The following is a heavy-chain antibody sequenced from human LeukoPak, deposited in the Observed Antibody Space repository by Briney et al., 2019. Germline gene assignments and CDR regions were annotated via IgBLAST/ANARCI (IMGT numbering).Heavy chain of an antibody. CDR2: ISGSGGST. J-gene: IGHJ4*02. V-gene: IGHV3-23*01. CDR3: AKDQDYDILTGYYMGGYYFDY. D-gene: IGHD3-9*01. CDR1: GFTFSSYS. Sequence: GGSLRLSCAASGFTFSSYSMSWVRQAPGKGLEWVSAISGSGGSTYYADSVKGRFTISRDNSKNTLYLQMNSLRAEDTAVYYCAKDQDYDILTGYYMGGYYFDYWGQGTLVTVSS.